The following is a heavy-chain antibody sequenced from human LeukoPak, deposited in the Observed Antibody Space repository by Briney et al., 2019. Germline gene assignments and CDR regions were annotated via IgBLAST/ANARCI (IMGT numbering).Heavy chain of an antibody. Sequence: SETLSLTCAVYGGSFSGYYWGWIRQPPGKGLEWIGSIYYSGSTYYNPSLKSRVTISVDTSKNQFSLKLSSVTAADTAVYYCAGVLRKSYYYYMDVWGKGTTVTISS. CDR3: AGVLRKSYYYYMDV. J-gene: IGHJ6*03. V-gene: IGHV4-39*01. CDR1: GGSFSGYY. CDR2: IYYSGST.